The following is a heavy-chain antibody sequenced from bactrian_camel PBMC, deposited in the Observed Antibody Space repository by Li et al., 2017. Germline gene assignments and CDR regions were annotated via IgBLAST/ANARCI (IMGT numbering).Heavy chain of an antibody. J-gene: IGHJ4*01. Sequence: VQLVESGGGSMEAGGSLRLSCTVSGDTYCLAWFRQAPGKEREGVATISPADGRTDYADSVKGRFILSQDNAKTTMFLQMNDLKPEDTAMYLCAAGSNAYGVGTCQYDYWGRGTQVTVS. CDR1: GDTYC. CDR3: AAGSNAYGVGTCQYDY. CDR2: ISPADGRT. D-gene: IGHD1*01. V-gene: IGHV3S63*01.